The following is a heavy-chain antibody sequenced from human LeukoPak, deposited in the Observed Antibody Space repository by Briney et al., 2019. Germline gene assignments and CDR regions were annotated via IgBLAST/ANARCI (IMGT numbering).Heavy chain of an antibody. CDR3: AREIVGATTVAFDI. D-gene: IGHD1-26*01. CDR2: ISSSSSTI. CDR1: GFTFSSYG. J-gene: IGHJ3*02. V-gene: IGHV3-48*01. Sequence: GGSLRLSCAASGFTFSSYGMSWVRQAPGKGLEWVSYISSSSSTIYYADSVKGRFTISRDNAKNSLYLQMNSLRAEDTAVYYCAREIVGATTVAFDIWGQGTMVTVSS.